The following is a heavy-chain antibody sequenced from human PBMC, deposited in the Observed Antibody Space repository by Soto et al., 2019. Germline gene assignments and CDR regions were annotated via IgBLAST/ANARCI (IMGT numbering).Heavy chain of an antibody. Sequence: QVHLQESGPGLVKPSETLSLTCTVSGGSINNHYWSWIRQPLGEGLEWIGYIYYTGSTNYNPSLKSRVTMSVDTSKNQFSLNLASLTAADTAIYYCARANWYSEYWGQGTLVTVSS. CDR2: IYYTGST. CDR1: GGSINNHY. CDR3: ARANWYSEY. D-gene: IGHD7-27*01. J-gene: IGHJ4*02. V-gene: IGHV4-59*11.